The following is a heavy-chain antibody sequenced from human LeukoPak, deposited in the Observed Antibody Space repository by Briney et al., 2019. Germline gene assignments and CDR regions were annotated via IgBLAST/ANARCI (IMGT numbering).Heavy chain of an antibody. CDR1: AFTFSNYA. CDR3: AKATGYLL. J-gene: IGHJ4*02. CDR2: ISNSDSST. Sequence: GGSLRLSCAASAFTFSNYAMSWVRQAPGKGLEWVSTISNSDSSTYYADSAKGRFTISRDNSENTLYLQMNSLRAEDTAVYYCAKATGYLLWGQGTLVIVSS. D-gene: IGHD1-14*01. V-gene: IGHV3-23*01.